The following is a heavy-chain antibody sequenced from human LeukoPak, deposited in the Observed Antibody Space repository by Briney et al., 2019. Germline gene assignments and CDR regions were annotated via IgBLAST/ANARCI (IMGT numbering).Heavy chain of an antibody. CDR1: GFTFSSYA. J-gene: IGHJ4*02. Sequence: GGSLRLSCAPPGFTFSSYAMHWVRQAPGKGLEWGAVISYDGSNKYYADSVKGRFTISRDNSKNTLYLQMNSLRAEDTAVYYCARDGQSSGYYSPPFDYWGQGTLVTVSS. CDR3: ARDGQSSGYYSPPFDY. V-gene: IGHV3-30*01. D-gene: IGHD3-22*01. CDR2: ISYDGSNK.